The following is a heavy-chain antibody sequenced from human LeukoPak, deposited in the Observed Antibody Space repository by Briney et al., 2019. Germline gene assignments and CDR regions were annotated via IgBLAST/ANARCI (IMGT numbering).Heavy chain of an antibody. Sequence: PGGSLRLSCAASGFTFSSYSMNWVRQAPGKGLEWVSSISSSSSYIYYADSMKGRFTISRDNAKNSLYLQMNSLRAEDTAVYYCARAVGATRVIDYYYYYMDVWGKGTTVTVSS. J-gene: IGHJ6*03. V-gene: IGHV3-21*01. CDR2: ISSSSSYI. CDR1: GFTFSSYS. CDR3: ARAVGATRVIDYYYYYMDV. D-gene: IGHD1-26*01.